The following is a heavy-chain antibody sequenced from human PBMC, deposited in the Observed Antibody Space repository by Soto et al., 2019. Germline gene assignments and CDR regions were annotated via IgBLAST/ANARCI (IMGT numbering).Heavy chain of an antibody. D-gene: IGHD3-22*01. CDR3: ARLRGYPQAPDQ. Sequence: SETLSLTCTVSGGSISPYYWSWIRQSPGKGLEWIAYIYYSGTTNYNPSLKSRVTISVDTSKNQFSLELRSVTAADTAVYYCARLRGYPQAPDQWGQGTLVTVSS. CDR2: IYYSGTT. CDR1: GGSISPYY. V-gene: IGHV4-59*12. J-gene: IGHJ4*02.